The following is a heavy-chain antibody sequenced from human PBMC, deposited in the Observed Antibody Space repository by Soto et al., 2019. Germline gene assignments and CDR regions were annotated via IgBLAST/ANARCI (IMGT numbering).Heavy chain of an antibody. CDR2: ISYDGSDK. CDR1: GFNFTSYA. D-gene: IGHD3-22*01. Sequence: QVQLVESGGGVVQPGRSLRLSCAASGFNFTSYAMHWVRQAPGKGLEWVAVISYDGSDKYYADSAKGRFTISRDNSKNTFYLEMNSQTTDDTDVYYCARGGIIVGRGQGTRVTVSS. CDR3: ARGGIIVG. J-gene: IGHJ4*02. V-gene: IGHV3-30-3*01.